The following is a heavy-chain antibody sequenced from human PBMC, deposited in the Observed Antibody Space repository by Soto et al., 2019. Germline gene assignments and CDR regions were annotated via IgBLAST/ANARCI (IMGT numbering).Heavy chain of an antibody. J-gene: IGHJ4*02. V-gene: IGHV3-53*01. CDR3: AKDGRGSGSHYNSFGY. D-gene: IGHD3-10*01. CDR2: IYSTGTT. CDR1: GFTVGNNY. Sequence: PGGCLRLASAASGFTVGNNYMSWVRQAPGKGLEWVSLIYSTGTTKYADSVKGRFTVSRDNAKNTLYLQMNSLRAEDTAVYYCAKDGRGSGSHYNSFGYWGQGTLVTVSS.